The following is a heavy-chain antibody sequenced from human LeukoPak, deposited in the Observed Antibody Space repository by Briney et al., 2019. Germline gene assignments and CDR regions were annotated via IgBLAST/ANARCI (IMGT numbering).Heavy chain of an antibody. CDR3: AKSGGYGLIDY. D-gene: IGHD1-26*01. J-gene: IGHJ4*02. V-gene: IGHV4-34*01. CDR1: DGSFSGYY. Sequence: SETLSLTCAVYDGSFSGYYWGWIRQPPGKGLEWIGSIYSSGSTYYNASLQSRVTISIETSKNQISLRLNSVTAADTAMYYCAKSGGYGLIDYGGQGTLVTVSS. CDR2: IYSSGST.